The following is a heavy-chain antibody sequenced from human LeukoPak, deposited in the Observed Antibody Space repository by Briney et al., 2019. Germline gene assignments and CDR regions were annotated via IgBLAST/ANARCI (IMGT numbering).Heavy chain of an antibody. D-gene: IGHD4-23*01. CDR2: ISNDGSHK. CDR1: GFPFSSYS. Sequence: GGSLRLSCAASGFPFSSYSMHWVRQAPGNGLEWVAVISNDGSHKYYADSVKGRFIISRDNSKNTLSLQMNTLRPDDTAVFYCARDPNRLSDYGGDYFDHWGQGTLVTVSS. CDR3: ARDPNRLSDYGGDYFDH. V-gene: IGHV3-30*04. J-gene: IGHJ4*02.